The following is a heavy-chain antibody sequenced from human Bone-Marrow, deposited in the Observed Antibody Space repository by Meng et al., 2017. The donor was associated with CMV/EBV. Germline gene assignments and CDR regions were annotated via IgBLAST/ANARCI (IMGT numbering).Heavy chain of an antibody. CDR2: IIPIFGTA. J-gene: IGHJ4*02. CDR3: ARSWRVSHHFDY. D-gene: IGHD3-3*01. V-gene: IGHV1-69*05. CDR1: GGTFSSYA. Sequence: SVKVSCKASGGTFSSYAISWVRQAPGQGLEWMGGIIPIFGTANYAQKFQGRVTITTDESTSTAYMELSSLRSEDTAVYYCARSWRVSHHFDYWGQGTLVTVSS.